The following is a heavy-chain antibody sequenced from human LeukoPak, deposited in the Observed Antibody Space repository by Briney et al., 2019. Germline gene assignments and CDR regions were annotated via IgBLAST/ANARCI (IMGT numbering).Heavy chain of an antibody. CDR1: GYTFKGYF. CDR3: ARQGEPTVTTDAFDI. V-gene: IGHV1-2*02. J-gene: IGHJ3*02. Sequence: ASVKVSCKGSGYTFKGYFLHWVRQAPGQGLEWMGWISPNSDGTKYAPKFQGRVTMTRDTSISTAYMELSSLRSVDTAVYYCARQGEPTVTTDAFDIWGQGTMVTVSS. CDR2: ISPNSDGT. D-gene: IGHD4-17*01.